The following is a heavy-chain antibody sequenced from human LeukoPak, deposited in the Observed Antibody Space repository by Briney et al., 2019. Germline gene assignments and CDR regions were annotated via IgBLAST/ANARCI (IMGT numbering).Heavy chain of an antibody. D-gene: IGHD3/OR15-3a*01. CDR3: ATPVGLYYYGMDV. V-gene: IGHV1-46*01. CDR1: GYTFTSYH. Sequence: GASVKVSCKASGYTFTSYHMHWVRQAPGQGLEWMGIINPSGGSTSYAQKFQGRVTMTRDTSTSTVYMELSSLRSEDTAVYYCATPVGLYYYGMDVWGQGTTVTVSS. CDR2: INPSGGST. J-gene: IGHJ6*02.